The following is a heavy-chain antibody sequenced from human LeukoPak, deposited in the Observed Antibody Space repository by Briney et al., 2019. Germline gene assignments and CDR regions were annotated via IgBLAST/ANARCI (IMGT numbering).Heavy chain of an antibody. J-gene: IGHJ4*02. CDR3: ARFDSSSWSY. CDR2: IYYSGST. CDR1: GGSISSSSYY. D-gene: IGHD6-13*01. V-gene: IGHV4-39*07. Sequence: SETLSLTCTVSGGSISSSSYYWGWIRQPPGKGLEWIGSIYYSGSTYYNPSLKSRVTISVDTSKNQFSLKLSSVTAADTAVYYCARFDSSSWSYWGQGTLVTVSS.